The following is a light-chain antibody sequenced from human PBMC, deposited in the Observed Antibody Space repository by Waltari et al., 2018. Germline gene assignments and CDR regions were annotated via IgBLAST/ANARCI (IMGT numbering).Light chain of an antibody. CDR3: QRYDNLPVFA. V-gene: IGKV1-33*01. Sequence: DIQMTQSPSSLSASVGDRVTITCQASQDISNYLNWYQQKPGKAPNLLIHDASKLGTGVPSRFSGSQSGTHFTLIISSLQPEDVATYYCQRYDNLPVFAFGPGTKVDIK. CDR2: DAS. J-gene: IGKJ3*01. CDR1: QDISNY.